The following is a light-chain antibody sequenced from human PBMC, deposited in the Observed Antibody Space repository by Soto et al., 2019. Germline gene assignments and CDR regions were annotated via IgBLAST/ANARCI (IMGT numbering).Light chain of an antibody. CDR3: QQYGSSPLT. Sequence: EIVLTQSPGTLSLSPGERATLSCRASQSVSSSYLAWYQQKPGQAPRLPIYGASGRATGIPDRFSGSGSGTDFTLTISRLEPEDFAVYYCQQYGSSPLTFGGGTKVDIK. CDR2: GAS. V-gene: IGKV3-20*01. J-gene: IGKJ4*01. CDR1: QSVSSSY.